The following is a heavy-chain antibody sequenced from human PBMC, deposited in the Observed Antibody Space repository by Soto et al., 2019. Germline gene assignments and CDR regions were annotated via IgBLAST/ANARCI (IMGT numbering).Heavy chain of an antibody. J-gene: IGHJ5*02. D-gene: IGHD2-2*01. Sequence: SETLSLTCTVSGGSISSGGYYWSWIRQHPGKGLEWIGYIYYSGSTYYNPSLKSRVTISVDTSKNQSSLKLSSVTAADTAVYYCARPGLVVPPAIGQYNWFDPWGRGTLVTVSP. V-gene: IGHV4-31*03. CDR3: ARPGLVVPPAIGQYNWFDP. CDR2: IYYSGST. CDR1: GGSISSGGYY.